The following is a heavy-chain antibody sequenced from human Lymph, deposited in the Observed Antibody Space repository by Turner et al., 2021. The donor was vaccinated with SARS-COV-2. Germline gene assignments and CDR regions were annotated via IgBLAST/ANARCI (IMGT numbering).Heavy chain of an antibody. V-gene: IGHV4-59*08. Sequence: QVQLQESGPGLEKHSETLSLTCTVSGGSISSYYWSWIRQPPGKGLEWIGYISNSGSTNYNPSLKSRVTISLDTSKNQFSLELSSVTAADTAVYYCARHGNELGIQLWGQGTLVTVSS. CDR3: ARHGNELGIQL. CDR1: GGSISSYY. J-gene: IGHJ4*02. CDR2: ISNSGST. D-gene: IGHD5-18*01.